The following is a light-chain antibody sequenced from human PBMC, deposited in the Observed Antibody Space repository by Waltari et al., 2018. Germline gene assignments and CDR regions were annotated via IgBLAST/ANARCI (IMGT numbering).Light chain of an antibody. CDR1: SSYVGGYQY. V-gene: IGLV2-11*01. Sequence: QPALTQPRSVSGSPGQPVTISCPGRSSYVGGYQYVSWYRHYPGTAPKLILQDVDKRPSGVPDRFSGSKSGHTASLTISGLQAEDEADYYCCAYAGDFLFGGGTKLTVL. CDR2: DVD. CDR3: CAYAGDFL. J-gene: IGLJ2*01.